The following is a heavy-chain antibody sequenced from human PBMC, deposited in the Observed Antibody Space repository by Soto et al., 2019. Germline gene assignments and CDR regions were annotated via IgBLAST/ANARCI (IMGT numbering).Heavy chain of an antibody. CDR1: GGSISSSSYY. CDR2: IYYSGST. J-gene: IGHJ4*02. CDR3: AGESITMIVVGARVDAFDI. Sequence: SETLSLTCTVSGGSISSSSYYWGWIRQPPGKGLEWIGSIYYSGSTYYNPSLKSRVTISVDTSKNQFSLKLSSVTAADTAVYYCAGESITMIVVGARVDAFDIWGQGSRVTVSP. D-gene: IGHD3-22*01. V-gene: IGHV4-39*02.